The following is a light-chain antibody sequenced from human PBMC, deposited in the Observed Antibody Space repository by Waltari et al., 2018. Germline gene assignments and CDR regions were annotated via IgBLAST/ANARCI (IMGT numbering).Light chain of an antibody. V-gene: IGKV1-6*01. CDR3: LQENNYPQT. CDR1: QGIRND. CDR2: VAS. Sequence: AIQMTQSPSSLSASVGDRVTITCRASQGIRNDLNWYQQKPGKAPKLLIYVASILESGVPSRFSGSGSGTDFTLTISSLQPEDFATYYCLQENNYPQTFGQGTKVEIK. J-gene: IGKJ1*01.